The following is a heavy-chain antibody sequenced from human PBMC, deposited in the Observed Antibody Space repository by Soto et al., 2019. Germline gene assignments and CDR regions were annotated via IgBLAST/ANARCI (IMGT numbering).Heavy chain of an antibody. J-gene: IGHJ4*02. CDR3: AGFVVPASRNSDFDY. Sequence: SETLSFTCTVSGISVSTSDYYWGWVRQPPGKGLDWIGNIYYSGSTFCNPSLRSRVTLSVDTSKNQFSLRLNSVTAADTAVYFCAGFVVPASRNSDFDYWGQGTLVTVSS. CDR2: IYYSGST. CDR1: GISVSTSDYY. D-gene: IGHD2-15*01. V-gene: IGHV4-39*01.